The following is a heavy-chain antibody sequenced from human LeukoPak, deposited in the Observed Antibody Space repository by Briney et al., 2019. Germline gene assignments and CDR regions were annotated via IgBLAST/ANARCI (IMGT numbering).Heavy chain of an antibody. CDR1: GGSFSGYY. Sequence: SETLSLTCAVYGGSFSGYYWSWIRQPPGKGLEWIGEINHSGSTNYNPSLKSRVTISVDTSKNQFSLKLSSVTAADTAAYYCARGGAARRGWFDPWGQGTLVTVSS. V-gene: IGHV4-34*01. CDR3: ARGGAARRGWFDP. J-gene: IGHJ5*02. CDR2: INHSGST. D-gene: IGHD6-6*01.